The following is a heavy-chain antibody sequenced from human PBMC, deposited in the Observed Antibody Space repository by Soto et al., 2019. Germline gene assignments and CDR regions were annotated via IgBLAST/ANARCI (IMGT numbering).Heavy chain of an antibody. CDR3: AISIVVVPAAIQYYFDY. CDR2: IIPIFGTA. V-gene: IGHV1-69*01. CDR1: GGTFSSYA. J-gene: IGHJ4*02. D-gene: IGHD2-2*01. Sequence: QVQLVQSGAEVKKPGSSVKVSCKASGGTFSSYAISWVRQAPGQGLEWMGGIIPIFGTANYAQKFQGRVTITADESTSKAYMELSSLRSEDTAVYYCAISIVVVPAAIQYYFDYWGQGTLVTVSS.